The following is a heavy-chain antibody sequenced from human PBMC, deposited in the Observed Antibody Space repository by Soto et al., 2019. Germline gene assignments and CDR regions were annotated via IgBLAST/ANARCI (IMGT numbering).Heavy chain of an antibody. D-gene: IGHD2-15*01. CDR2: ISYNGNYE. CDR1: GFTFSTYT. Sequence: PGRSLRRSCAASGFTFSTYTMHWVRQAPGKWLEWVADISYNGNYEYYADSVKSRFTISKDNSKSTLYLQMNSLTPEDTAAYYCATTPGGAAYWGQGT. CDR3: ATTPGGAAY. V-gene: IGHV3-30*04. J-gene: IGHJ4*02.